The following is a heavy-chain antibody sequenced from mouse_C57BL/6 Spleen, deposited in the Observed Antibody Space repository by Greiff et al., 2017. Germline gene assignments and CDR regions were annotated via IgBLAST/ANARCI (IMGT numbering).Heavy chain of an antibody. CDR1: GYTFTSYW. J-gene: IGHJ4*01. Sequence: QVQLQQPGTELVKPGASVKLSCKASGYTFTSYWMHWVKQRPGQGLEWIGNINPSNGGTNYNEKFKSKATLTVDKSSSTAYMQLSSLTSEDSAVYNCARQGFFKDAMDYWGQGTSVTVSS. CDR3: ARQGFFKDAMDY. CDR2: INPSNGGT. D-gene: IGHD3-3*01. V-gene: IGHV1-53*01.